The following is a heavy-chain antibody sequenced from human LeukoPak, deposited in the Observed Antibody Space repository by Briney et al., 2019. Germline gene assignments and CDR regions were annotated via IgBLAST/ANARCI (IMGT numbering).Heavy chain of an antibody. CDR3: ARDQEGFDY. CDR2: IYPRDGST. V-gene: IGHV1-46*01. J-gene: IGHJ4*02. CDR1: GYTFTSNY. Sequence: ASVKVSCKASGYTFTSNYIYWVRQAPGQELEWMGMIYPRDGSTSYAQKFQGRVTVTRDTSTSTVHMELSGLRSEDTAVYYCARDQEGFDYWGQGTLVTVSS.